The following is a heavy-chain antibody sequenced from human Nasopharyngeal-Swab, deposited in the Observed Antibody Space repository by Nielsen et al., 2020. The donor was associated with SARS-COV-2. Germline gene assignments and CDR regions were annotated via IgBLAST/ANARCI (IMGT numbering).Heavy chain of an antibody. CDR3: VRSSSWYYFDY. Sequence: LETLSLTCTVSGDSIAHSTFYWGWIRQPPGKGLEWIGNIYYNGNTYQNPSLKSRLTISVDKSKNQFSLQLSSVTAADTAVYYCVRSSSWYYFDYWAQGTQVTVSS. D-gene: IGHD6-13*01. CDR1: GDSIAHSTFY. V-gene: IGHV4-39*01. J-gene: IGHJ4*02. CDR2: IYYNGNT.